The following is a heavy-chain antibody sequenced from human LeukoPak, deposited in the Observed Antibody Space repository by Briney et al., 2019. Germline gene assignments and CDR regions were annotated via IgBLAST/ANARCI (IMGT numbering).Heavy chain of an antibody. CDR3: ARAPNWRFDH. J-gene: IGHJ4*02. CDR1: GFTFSSYW. D-gene: IGHD1-1*01. V-gene: IGHV3-7*03. Sequence: PGGSLRLSCAASGFTFSSYWMSWIRQAPGKGLEWVANIKQDGSEKYYVDSVKGRFTISRDDSKNTLYLHMNSLRAEDTAVYYCARAPNWRFDHWGQGTLVTVSS. CDR2: IKQDGSEK.